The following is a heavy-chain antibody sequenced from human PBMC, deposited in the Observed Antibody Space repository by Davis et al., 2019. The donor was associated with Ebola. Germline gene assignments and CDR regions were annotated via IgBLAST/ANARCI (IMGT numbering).Heavy chain of an antibody. J-gene: IGHJ6*02. Sequence: SETLSPTCAIPGASVSTKWAAWNRLRQSRLGGLEWLGRTYYRTQLFNGYPVSVKSRITVRPDTSKNQCSLQLNSVTPEDAAVYYCVRDRDVARRLLYGMDVWGQGTTVTVSS. V-gene: IGHV6-1*01. CDR1: GASVSTKWAA. D-gene: IGHD6-6*01. CDR3: VRDRDVARRLLYGMDV. CDR2: TYYRTQLFN.